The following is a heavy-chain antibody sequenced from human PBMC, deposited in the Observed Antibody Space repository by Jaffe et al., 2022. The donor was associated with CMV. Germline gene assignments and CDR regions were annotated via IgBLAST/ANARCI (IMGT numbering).Heavy chain of an antibody. J-gene: IGHJ4*02. Sequence: QVQLQQWGAGLLKPSETLSLTCAVYGGSFSGYYWSWIRQPPGKGLEWIGEINHSGSTNYNPSLKSRVTISVDTSKNQFSLKLSSVTAADTAVYYCARGPTTNYFDYWGQGTLVTVSS. CDR3: ARGPTTNYFDY. D-gene: IGHD4-17*01. V-gene: IGHV4-34*01. CDR1: GGSFSGYY. CDR2: INHSGST.